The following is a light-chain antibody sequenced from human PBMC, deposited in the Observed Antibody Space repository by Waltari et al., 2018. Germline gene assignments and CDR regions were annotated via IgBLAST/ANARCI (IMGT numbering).Light chain of an antibody. V-gene: IGKV2-28*01. J-gene: IGKJ1*01. CDR2: LGS. CDR3: MQAVDTRT. Sequence: VMTQSPLSLSVTPGEPASISCRSSRSLLYSNGYFYLDWYLQKAGQSPQLLIYLGSHRAAGVSDRFSGRGSGTDFTLRISRVEAEDVGVYYGMQAVDTRTVGQGTKLEIK. CDR1: RSLLYSNGYFY.